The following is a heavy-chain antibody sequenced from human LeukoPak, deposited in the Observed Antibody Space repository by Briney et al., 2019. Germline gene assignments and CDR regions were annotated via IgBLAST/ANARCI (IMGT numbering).Heavy chain of an antibody. Sequence: GGSLRLSCAASGFTFSSYSMNWVRQAPGKGLEWVSYISSSSSTIYYADSVKGRFTISRDNAKNSLYLQMNSLRAEDTAVYYCAREDLAVRTKIYCYYMDVWGKGTTVTVSS. CDR2: ISSSSSTI. CDR1: GFTFSSYS. V-gene: IGHV3-48*04. J-gene: IGHJ6*03. D-gene: IGHD1-7*01. CDR3: AREDLAVRTKIYCYYMDV.